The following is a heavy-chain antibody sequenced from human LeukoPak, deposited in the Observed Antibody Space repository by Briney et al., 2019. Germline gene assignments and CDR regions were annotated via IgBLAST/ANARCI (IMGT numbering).Heavy chain of an antibody. V-gene: IGHV3-7*01. CDR3: AREWQGGIAAAGTKIEGDY. CDR1: GFSVSGYW. CDR2: IKQDGSEK. Sequence: GGSLRLSCAVSGFSVSGYWMTWVRQAPGKGLEWVANIKQDGSEKNYVDSVKGRFTISRDNAENSLFLQMNSLRVEDTAVYYCAREWQGGIAAAGTKIEGDYWGQGTLVAVSS. J-gene: IGHJ4*02. D-gene: IGHD6-13*01.